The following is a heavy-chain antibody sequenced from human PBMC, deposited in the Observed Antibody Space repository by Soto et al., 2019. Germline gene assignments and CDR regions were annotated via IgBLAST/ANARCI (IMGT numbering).Heavy chain of an antibody. D-gene: IGHD6-13*01. CDR3: ARRRAAAGSFDY. V-gene: IGHV4-39*01. CDR1: GGSISSSTYY. J-gene: IGHJ4*02. Sequence: QLQLQESGPGLVKTSETLSLTCTVSGGSISSSTYYWGWIRQPPGKGLEWIGSIYYSGSTYYNPSLQSRVTISEDTSKNQFSLKLTSVTAADTAVYYCARRRAAAGSFDYWGQGTLVTVSS. CDR2: IYYSGST.